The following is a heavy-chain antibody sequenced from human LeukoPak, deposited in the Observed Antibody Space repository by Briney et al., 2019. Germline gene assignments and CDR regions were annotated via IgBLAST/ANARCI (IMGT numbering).Heavy chain of an antibody. D-gene: IGHD2-2*01. Sequence: SETLSLSCAVYGGSFSGYYWSWIRQPPGKGLEWIGEINHSGSTNYNPSLKSRVTISVDTSKNQFSLKLSSVTAADTAVYYCARGKGYCSSTSCYRYYYGMDVWGQGTTVTVSS. CDR2: INHSGST. CDR3: ARGKGYCSSTSCYRYYYGMDV. V-gene: IGHV4-34*01. J-gene: IGHJ6*02. CDR1: GGSFSGYY.